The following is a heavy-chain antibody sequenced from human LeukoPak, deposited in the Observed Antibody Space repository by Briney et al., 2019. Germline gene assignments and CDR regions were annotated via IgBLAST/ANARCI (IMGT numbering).Heavy chain of an antibody. V-gene: IGHV3-11*01. D-gene: IGHD5-12*01. CDR3: ARTGYSGYDRLDY. Sequence: GGSLRLSCAASRFTFSDYYMSWIRQAPGKGLEWVSYISSSGSTIYYADSVKGRFTISRDNAKNSLYLQMNSLRAEDTAVYYCARTGYSGYDRLDYWGQGTLVTVSS. CDR1: RFTFSDYY. CDR2: ISSSGSTI. J-gene: IGHJ4*02.